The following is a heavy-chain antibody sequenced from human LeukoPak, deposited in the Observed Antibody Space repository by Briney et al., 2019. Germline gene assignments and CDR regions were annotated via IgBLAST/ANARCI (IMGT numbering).Heavy chain of an antibody. Sequence: SETLSLTCAVYGGSFSGYYWSWIRQPPGKGLEWIGEINHGGSTNYNPSLKSRVTISVDTSKNQFSLKLSSVTAADTAVYYCARATPVYCSSTSCYTVWFDPWGQGTLVTVSS. V-gene: IGHV4-34*01. CDR1: GGSFSGYY. D-gene: IGHD2-2*02. J-gene: IGHJ5*02. CDR2: INHGGST. CDR3: ARATPVYCSSTSCYTVWFDP.